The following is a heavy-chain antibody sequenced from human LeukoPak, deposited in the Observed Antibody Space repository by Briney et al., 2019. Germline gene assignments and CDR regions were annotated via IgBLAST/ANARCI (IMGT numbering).Heavy chain of an antibody. J-gene: IGHJ3*02. Sequence: SQTLSLTCTVSGDSISSGNYYWSWIRQPAGKGLEWIGRIYSSGSTIYNPSLKSPVTISLDTSKNQFSLKLTSVTAADTAVYYCARGPPGGLNAFDIWGQGTMVTVSS. V-gene: IGHV4-61*02. CDR1: GDSISSGNYY. CDR2: IYSSGST. D-gene: IGHD1-14*01. CDR3: ARGPPGGLNAFDI.